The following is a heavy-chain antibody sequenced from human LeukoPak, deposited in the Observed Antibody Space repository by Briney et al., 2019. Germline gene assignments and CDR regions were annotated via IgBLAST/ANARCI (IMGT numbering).Heavy chain of an antibody. V-gene: IGHV4-59*01. J-gene: IGHJ3*02. CDR1: GGSISSYY. D-gene: IGHD3-3*02. Sequence: PSETLSLTCTVSGGSISSYYWRWIRQPPGKGLEWIGYIYYSGSTNYNPSLKSRVTISVDTSKNQFSLKLSSVTAADTAIYYCARGIIGVAITGAFDIWGQGTMVTVSS. CDR2: IYYSGST. CDR3: ARGIIGVAITGAFDI.